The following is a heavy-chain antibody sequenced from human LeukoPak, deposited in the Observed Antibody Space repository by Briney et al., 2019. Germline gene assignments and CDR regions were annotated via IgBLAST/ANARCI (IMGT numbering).Heavy chain of an antibody. CDR2: IIPIFGTA. CDR1: GFTFTGYY. V-gene: IGHV1-69*13. J-gene: IGHJ6*03. Sequence: ASVKVSCKTSGFTFTGYYIHWVRQAPGQGLEWMGGIIPIFGTANYAQKFQGRVTITADESTSTAYMELSSLRSEDTAVYYCAREGSPPLGYLDYYYYYMDVWGKGTTVTVSS. D-gene: IGHD5-12*01. CDR3: AREGSPPLGYLDYYYYYMDV.